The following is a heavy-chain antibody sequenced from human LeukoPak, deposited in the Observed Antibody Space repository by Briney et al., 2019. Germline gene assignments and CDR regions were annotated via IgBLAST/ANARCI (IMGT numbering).Heavy chain of an antibody. Sequence: GGSLRLSCAASGFTFPDTALHWVRQPPGKGLEWVSLISGNGYSTFYADSVKGRFTVSRDNSKNFLFLQMNSLRTEDTAFYYCAKGLYYYGSGDYDSWGQGTLVTVSS. CDR1: GFTFPDTA. CDR2: ISGNGYST. V-gene: IGHV3-43*02. CDR3: AKGLYYYGSGDYDS. J-gene: IGHJ4*02. D-gene: IGHD3-10*01.